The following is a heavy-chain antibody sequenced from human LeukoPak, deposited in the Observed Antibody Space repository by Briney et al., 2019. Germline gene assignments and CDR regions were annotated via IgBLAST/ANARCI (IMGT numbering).Heavy chain of an antibody. V-gene: IGHV3-23*01. J-gene: IGHJ6*02. D-gene: IGHD2-2*01. CDR3: AKDGRYCSSTSCYRGYYYYYGMDV. CDR2: ISGSGGST. CDR1: GFTFSSYA. Sequence: GGSLRLSCAASGFTFSSYATSWVRQAPGKGLEWVSAISGSGGSTYYADSVKGRFTISRDNSKNTLYLQMNSLRAEDTAVYYCAKDGRYCSSTSCYRGYYYYYGMDVWGQGTTVTVSS.